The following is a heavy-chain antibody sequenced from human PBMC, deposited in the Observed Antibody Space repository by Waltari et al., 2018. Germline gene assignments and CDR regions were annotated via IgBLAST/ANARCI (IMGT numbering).Heavy chain of an antibody. V-gene: IGHV3-23*04. J-gene: IGHJ5*02. CDR3: AKGPYSTSSNWFDH. D-gene: IGHD6-6*01. Sequence: EVQLVESGGGLVQPGGSLRLSCAASGFTFSNYAMSWVRQAPKKGLEWVSAISGSGDSTYYADSKGRFTISRDNSKSTLFLQMNSLRAEDTALYYCAKGPYSTSSNWFDHWGQGTLVTVSS. CDR2: ISGSGDST. CDR1: GFTFSNYA.